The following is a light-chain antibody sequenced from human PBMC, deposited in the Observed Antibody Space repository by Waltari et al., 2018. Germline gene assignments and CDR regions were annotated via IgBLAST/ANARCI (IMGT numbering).Light chain of an antibody. CDR2: DVT. Sequence: QSALTQPASVSGSPGQSITISCTGTNSDIGGFNYLSWYQHHPGQAPTLILYDVTKRPSGVPDRVCGSKSGTTASLTISGLHTDDEADYYCCSYTITSTLVFGGGTKLTVL. CDR1: NSDIGGFNY. J-gene: IGLJ2*01. V-gene: IGLV2-14*03. CDR3: CSYTITSTLV.